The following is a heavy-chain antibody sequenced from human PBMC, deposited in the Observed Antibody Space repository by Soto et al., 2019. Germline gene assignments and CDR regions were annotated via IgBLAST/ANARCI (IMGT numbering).Heavy chain of an antibody. CDR1: GYTLSKLY. CDR2: FDPDDGET. D-gene: IGHD5-12*01. Sequence: ASVKVSCKVSGYTLSKLYINWVRQAPGKGLEWMGGFDPDDGETIYAEKFQGRVTMTEDTSTDTAYMELSSVRSEDTAVYYCATDIQDVAKPRFDFWGQGTLVTVSS. CDR3: ATDIQDVAKPRFDF. J-gene: IGHJ4*02. V-gene: IGHV1-24*01.